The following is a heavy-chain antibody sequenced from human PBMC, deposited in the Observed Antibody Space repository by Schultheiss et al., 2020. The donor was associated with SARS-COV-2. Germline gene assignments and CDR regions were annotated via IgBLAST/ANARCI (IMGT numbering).Heavy chain of an antibody. D-gene: IGHD1-26*01. CDR3: ARVPWDQDY. CDR2: INPKRGGT. CDR1: GYTFTSYD. J-gene: IGHJ4*02. V-gene: IGHV1-2*02. Sequence: ASVKVSCKASGYTFTSYDINWVRQAPGQGLEWMGWINPKRGGTNYAQKFQGRVTMTRDTSISTAYMELTRLTSDDTAMYYCARVPWDQDYWGQGTLVTVSS.